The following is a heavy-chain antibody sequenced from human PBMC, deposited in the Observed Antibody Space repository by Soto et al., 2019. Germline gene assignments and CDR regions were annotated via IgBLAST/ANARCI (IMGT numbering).Heavy chain of an antibody. CDR2: TTGSGGTA. Sequence: EVQLLESGGGLVQPGGSLRLSCAASILSFDIYAMSWVRQAPGKGLEWVSATTGSGGTAYYAGSVKGRFTISRDNSKNTLYLQMYSLRDEDTAVYYCAKHSGYDHYYGMDVWGQGTTVTVSS. CDR1: ILSFDIYA. V-gene: IGHV3-23*01. CDR3: AKHSGYDHYYGMDV. J-gene: IGHJ6*02. D-gene: IGHD5-12*01.